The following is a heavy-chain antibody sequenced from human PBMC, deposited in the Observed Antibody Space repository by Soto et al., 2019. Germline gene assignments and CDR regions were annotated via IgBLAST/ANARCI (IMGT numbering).Heavy chain of an antibody. J-gene: IGHJ4*02. V-gene: IGHV3-74*01. CDR2: INTDGSTT. CDR1: GFTFSNYW. D-gene: IGHD3-16*01. Sequence: EVQLVESGGGLVQPGGSLRLSCAASGFTFSNYWMHWVRQAPGKGAVWVSRINTDGSTTNYADSVKGRFTISRDNAKNTLHLQTNRLGAEDTAVYYSARGLGGYAGHWGQGTLVTVSS. CDR3: ARGLGGYAGH.